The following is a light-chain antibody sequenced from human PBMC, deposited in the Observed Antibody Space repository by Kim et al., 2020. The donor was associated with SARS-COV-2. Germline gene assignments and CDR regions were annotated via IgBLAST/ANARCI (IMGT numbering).Light chain of an antibody. J-gene: IGKJ4*01. CDR3: QQGLETPLT. Sequence: ASIGDRITITCRTSQSINNDLNWYQQKPGKAPQLLIYAASTLQSGVPSRFSGSGSGTDFTLTISNLQPEDFATYFCQQGLETPLTFGGGTKVDIK. V-gene: IGKV1-39*01. CDR1: QSINND. CDR2: AAS.